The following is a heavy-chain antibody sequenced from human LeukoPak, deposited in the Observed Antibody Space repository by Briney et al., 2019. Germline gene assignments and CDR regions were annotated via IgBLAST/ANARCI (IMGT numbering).Heavy chain of an antibody. CDR3: ARDTYYYDSSGMRFDP. CDR1: GYTFTGYY. Sequence: ASEKVSCKASGYTFTGYYMHWVRQAPGQGLEWMGWINPNSGGTNYAQKFQGRVTMTRDTSISTAYMELSRLRSDDTAVYYCARDTYYYDSSGMRFDPWGQGTLVTVSS. CDR2: INPNSGGT. J-gene: IGHJ5*02. V-gene: IGHV1-2*02. D-gene: IGHD3-22*01.